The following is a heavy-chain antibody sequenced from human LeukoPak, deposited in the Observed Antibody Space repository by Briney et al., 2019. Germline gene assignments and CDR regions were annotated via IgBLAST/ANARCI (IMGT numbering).Heavy chain of an antibody. Sequence: GGSLRLSCAASGFSFSSYWMNWVRQAPGKGLEWVANIKQDGSEKYYVDSVKGRFTISRDNAKNLLYLQMNSLRAEDTAVYYCASGGYSFFYWGQEPWSPSPQ. D-gene: IGHD5-18*01. V-gene: IGHV3-7*03. CDR2: IKQDGSEK. CDR1: GFSFSSYW. CDR3: ASGGYSFFY. J-gene: IGHJ4*01.